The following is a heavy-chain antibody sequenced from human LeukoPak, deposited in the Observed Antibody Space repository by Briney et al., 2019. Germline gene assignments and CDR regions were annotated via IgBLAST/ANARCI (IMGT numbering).Heavy chain of an antibody. D-gene: IGHD6-13*01. CDR1: GYTLTELS. Sequence: ASVKVSCKVSGYTLTELSMHWVRQAPGKGLEWMGGFDPEDGETIYAQKFQGRVTMTEDTSTDTAYMELSSLRSEDTAVYYCAKDSIAAAVDYDYYYMDVWGKGTTVTISS. CDR2: FDPEDGET. V-gene: IGHV1-24*01. CDR3: AKDSIAAAVDYDYYYMDV. J-gene: IGHJ6*03.